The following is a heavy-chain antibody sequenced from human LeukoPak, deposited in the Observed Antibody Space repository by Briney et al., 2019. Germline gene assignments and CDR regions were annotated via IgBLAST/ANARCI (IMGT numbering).Heavy chain of an antibody. CDR2: INPNSGGT. CDR1: GYTFTGYY. Sequence: ASVKVSCKASGYTFTGYYMHWVRQAPGQGLEWMGWINPNSGGTNYAQKFQGRVTMTRDTSISTAYMELSRLRSDDTAVYYCASGRTYCGGDCLPSDAFDIWGQGTMVAVFS. CDR3: ASGRTYCGGDCLPSDAFDI. J-gene: IGHJ3*02. V-gene: IGHV1-2*02. D-gene: IGHD2-21*01.